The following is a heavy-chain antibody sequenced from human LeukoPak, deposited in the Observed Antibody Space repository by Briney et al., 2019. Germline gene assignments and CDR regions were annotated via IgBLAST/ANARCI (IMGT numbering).Heavy chain of an antibody. V-gene: IGHV1-46*01. Sequence: ASVKVSCKTAGFTFTGYYMHWVRQAPGQGLEWMGMINPNGGHTDYAQNFQGRVTMTRDMSTSTVYMELSSLRSEDTAVFYCARSKDNRGYDVRHLDYWGQETLVTVSS. CDR1: GFTFTGYY. CDR2: INPNGGHT. D-gene: IGHD6-25*01. CDR3: ARSKDNRGYDVRHLDY. J-gene: IGHJ4*02.